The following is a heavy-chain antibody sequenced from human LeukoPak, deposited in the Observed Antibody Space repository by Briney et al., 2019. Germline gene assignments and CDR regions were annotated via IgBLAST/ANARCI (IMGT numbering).Heavy chain of an antibody. CDR3: ARDRFIAVAGTGSDWFDP. CDR1: GFTFSSYS. CDR2: ISSSSSYI. V-gene: IGHV3-21*01. J-gene: IGHJ5*02. D-gene: IGHD6-19*01. Sequence: GGSLRLSCAASGFTFSSYSMNWVRQAPGKGLEWVSSISSSSSYIYYADSVKGRFTISRDNAKNSLYLQMNSLRAEDTAVYYCARDRFIAVAGTGSDWFDPWGQGTLVTVSS.